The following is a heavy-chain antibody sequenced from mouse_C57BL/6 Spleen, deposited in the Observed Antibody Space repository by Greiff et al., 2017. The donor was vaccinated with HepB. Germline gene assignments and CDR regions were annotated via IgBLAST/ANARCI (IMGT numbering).Heavy chain of an antibody. V-gene: IGHV5-6*01. J-gene: IGHJ3*01. CDR1: GFTFSSYG. Sequence: EVQVVESGGDLVKPGGSLKLSCAASGFTFSSYGMSWVRQTPDKRLEWVATISSGGSYTYYPDSVKGRFTISRDNAKNTLYLQMSSLKSEDTAMYYCAKDGSGFAYWGQGTLVTVSA. CDR3: AKDGSGFAY. CDR2: ISSGGSYT.